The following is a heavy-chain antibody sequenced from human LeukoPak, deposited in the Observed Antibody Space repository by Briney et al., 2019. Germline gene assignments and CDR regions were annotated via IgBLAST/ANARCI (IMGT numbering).Heavy chain of an antibody. CDR1: GGSISSYY. D-gene: IGHD3-22*01. J-gene: IGHJ3*02. Sequence: SETLSLTCTVSGGSISSYYCSWIRQPPGKGLEWIGYIYYSGSTNYNHSLKSRVTISVDTSKNQFSLKLSSVTAADTAVYYCARAVEYYDSSGYYYGDAFDIWGQGTMVTVSS. CDR2: IYYSGST. CDR3: ARAVEYYDSSGYYYGDAFDI. V-gene: IGHV4-59*01.